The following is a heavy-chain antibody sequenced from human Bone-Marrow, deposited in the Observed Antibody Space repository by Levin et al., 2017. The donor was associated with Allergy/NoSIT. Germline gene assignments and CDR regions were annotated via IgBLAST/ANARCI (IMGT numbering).Heavy chain of an antibody. CDR1: GFTARNNH. D-gene: IGHD1-26*01. V-gene: IGHV3-53*01. Sequence: GGSLRLSCAASGFTARNNHMSWVRQAPGKGLEWVSVIESGGTTYYADSVKGRFTFSRDVSKNTLYLQMNSLRAEDTAVYYCARDRSGSFSFDSWGQGTLVTVSS. CDR2: IESGGTT. CDR3: ARDRSGSFSFDS. J-gene: IGHJ4*02.